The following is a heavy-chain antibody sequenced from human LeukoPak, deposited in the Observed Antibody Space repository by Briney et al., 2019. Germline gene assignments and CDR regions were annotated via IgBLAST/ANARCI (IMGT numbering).Heavy chain of an antibody. D-gene: IGHD4-23*01. V-gene: IGHV3-23*01. CDR3: AKGSHDGGNYYLFDY. CDR2: ISGSGGST. Sequence: GGSLRLSCAASGFTFSSYAMSWVRQAPGKGLEWVSAISGSGGSTYYADSVKGRFTISRDNSKNTLYLQMNSLRAEDTAVDYCAKGSHDGGNYYLFDYWGQGTLVTVSS. CDR1: GFTFSSYA. J-gene: IGHJ4*02.